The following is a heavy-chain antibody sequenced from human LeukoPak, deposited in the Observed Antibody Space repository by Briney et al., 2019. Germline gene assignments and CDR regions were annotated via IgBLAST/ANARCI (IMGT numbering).Heavy chain of an antibody. CDR2: IIPIFGTA. CDR3: ARVYLVDEPYYFDY. V-gene: IGHV1-69*05. D-gene: IGHD2/OR15-2a*01. CDR1: GGTFSSYA. Sequence: SVTVSCTASGGTFSSYAISWVRQAPGQGLEWMGGIIPIFGTANYAQKFQGRVTITTDESTSTAYMELSSLRSEDTAVYYCARVYLVDEPYYFDYWGQGTLVTVSS. J-gene: IGHJ4*02.